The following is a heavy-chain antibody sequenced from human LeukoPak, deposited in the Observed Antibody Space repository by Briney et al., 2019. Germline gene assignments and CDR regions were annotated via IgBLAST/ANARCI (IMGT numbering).Heavy chain of an antibody. J-gene: IGHJ5*02. D-gene: IGHD2-2*01. Sequence: ASVKVSCKASGYTFTTYALHWVRQAPGQRLEWMGWINTGNGNTRYSQKFQGRVTITRDTSASTAYMDLSSLRSEDTAVYYCARGFEDIVVVPAGGWFDPWGQGTLVTVSS. CDR3: ARGFEDIVVVPAGGWFDP. CDR1: GYTFTTYA. V-gene: IGHV1-3*04. CDR2: INTGNGNT.